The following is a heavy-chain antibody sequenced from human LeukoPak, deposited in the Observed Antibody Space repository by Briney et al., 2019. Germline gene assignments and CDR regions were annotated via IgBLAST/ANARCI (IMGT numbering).Heavy chain of an antibody. CDR3: ARDLGYHYDFWSGYNYYYGMDV. J-gene: IGHJ6*02. CDR1: GFTFSSYS. D-gene: IGHD3-3*01. CDR2: ISSSSSYI. V-gene: IGHV3-21*01. Sequence: GGSLRLSCAASGFTFSSYSMNWVRQAPGKGLEWVSSISSSSSYIYYADSVKGRFTISRDNAKNSLYLQMNSLRAEDTAVYYCARDLGYHYDFWSGYNYYYGMDVWGQGTTVTVSS.